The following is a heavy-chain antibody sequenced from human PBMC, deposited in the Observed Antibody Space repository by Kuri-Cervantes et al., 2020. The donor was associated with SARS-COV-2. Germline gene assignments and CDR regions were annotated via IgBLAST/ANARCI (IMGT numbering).Heavy chain of an antibody. J-gene: IGHJ4*02. Sequence: ASVKVSCKASGYTFTGYDMRWVRQAPGQGLEWMGWINPNSGGTNYAQKFQGRVTMTRDTSISTAYMELSRLRSDDTAVYYCARGQALFYNYVWVSYARWGPSVDYWGQGTLVNVSS. CDR2: INPNSGGT. CDR1: GYTFTGYD. CDR3: ARGQALFYNYVWVSYARWGPSVDY. D-gene: IGHD3-16*01. V-gene: IGHV1-2*02.